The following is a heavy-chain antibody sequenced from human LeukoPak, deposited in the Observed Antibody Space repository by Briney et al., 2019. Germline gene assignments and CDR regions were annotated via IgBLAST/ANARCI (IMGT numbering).Heavy chain of an antibody. J-gene: IGHJ5*02. CDR3: ARDGGRDGYNYNWFDP. D-gene: IGHD5-24*01. CDR1: GFTFSSYI. CDR2: ISSSTTYI. Sequence: GGSLRLSCAASGFTFSSYILNWVRHAPGKGLEWVSSISSSTTYIYYADSVKGRFTISRDNAKNSLYLQMNSLRAEDTAVYYCARDGGRDGYNYNWFDPWGQGTLVTVSS. V-gene: IGHV3-21*01.